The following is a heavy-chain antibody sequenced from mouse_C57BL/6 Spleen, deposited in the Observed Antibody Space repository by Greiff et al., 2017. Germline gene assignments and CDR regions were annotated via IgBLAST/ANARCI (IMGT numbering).Heavy chain of an antibody. J-gene: IGHJ4*01. Sequence: DVKLQESGAELVKPGASVKLSCTASGFNIKDYYMHWVKQRTEQGLEWIGRIDPEDGETKYAPKFQGKATITADTSSNTAYLQLSSLTSEDTAVYYCTTWDLRGAMDYWGPGTSDTVSS. V-gene: IGHV14-2*01. D-gene: IGHD2-12*01. CDR1: GFNIKDYY. CDR3: TTWDLRGAMDY. CDR2: IDPEDGET.